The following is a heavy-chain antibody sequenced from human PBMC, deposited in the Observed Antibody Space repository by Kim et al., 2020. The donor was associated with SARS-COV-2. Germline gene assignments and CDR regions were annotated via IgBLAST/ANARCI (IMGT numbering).Heavy chain of an antibody. CDR3: ARDQTLLWFGEFLPRNYFDY. V-gene: IGHV3-21*01. J-gene: IGHJ4*02. Sequence: GGSLRLSCAASGFTFSSYSMNWVRQAPGKGLEWVSSISSSSSYIYYADSVKGRFTISRDNAKNSLYLQMNSLRAEDTAVYYCARDQTLLWFGEFLPRNYFDYWGQGTLVTVSS. CDR1: GFTFSSYS. CDR2: ISSSSSYI. D-gene: IGHD3-10*01.